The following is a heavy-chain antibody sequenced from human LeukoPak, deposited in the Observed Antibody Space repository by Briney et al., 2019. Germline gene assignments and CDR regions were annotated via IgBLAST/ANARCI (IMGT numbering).Heavy chain of an antibody. CDR1: GYAFISYD. Sequence: ASVKVSCKASGYAFISYDIHWVRQAPGQGLEWVGRVNPNGFSTTYAQKFQGRVTMTTDTSTTTAYMELRSLRSDDTAVYYCVREENWFDPWGQGTLVTVSS. V-gene: IGHV1-46*01. J-gene: IGHJ5*02. CDR3: VREENWFDP. CDR2: VNPNGFST.